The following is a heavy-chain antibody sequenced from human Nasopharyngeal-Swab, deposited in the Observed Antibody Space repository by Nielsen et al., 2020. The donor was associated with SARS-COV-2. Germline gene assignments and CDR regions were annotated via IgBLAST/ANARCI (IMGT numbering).Heavy chain of an antibody. CDR1: GGSISSSNW. CDR2: IYHSGST. V-gene: IGHV4-4*02. J-gene: IGHJ4*02. CDR3: ARVGRYYYDSSGYYDY. D-gene: IGHD3-22*01. Sequence: SETLSLTCAVSGGSISSSNWWCLVRQPPGRGLEWIGEIYHSGSTNYNPSLKSRVTISGDKSKNQFSLKLSTVTAADTAVYYCARVGRYYYDSSGYYDYWGQGTLVTVSS.